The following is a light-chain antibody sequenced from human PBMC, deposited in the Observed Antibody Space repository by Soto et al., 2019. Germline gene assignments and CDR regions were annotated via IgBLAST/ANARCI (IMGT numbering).Light chain of an antibody. CDR1: SSDVGGYNY. Sequence: QSALTQPRSVSGSPGQSVTISCTGTSSDVGGYNYVSWYQQHPGKAPKLMIYDVSKRPSGVPDRFSGSKSGNTASLTISGLKAEDEADYYCCSYAGSYTHVVFGGGTKLTVL. CDR3: CSYAGSYTHVV. CDR2: DVS. V-gene: IGLV2-11*01. J-gene: IGLJ2*01.